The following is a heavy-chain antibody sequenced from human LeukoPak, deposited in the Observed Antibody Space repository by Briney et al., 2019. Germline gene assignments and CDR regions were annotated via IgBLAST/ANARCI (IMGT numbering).Heavy chain of an antibody. Sequence: SETLSLTCTVSGYSISSGYYWGWIRQPPGKGLEWIGSIYYRGNTYYNPSLKSRVTMSLDTSKNQFSLRLSSVTAADTAVYYCARGRTYGDEGLGYWGQGTLVTVSS. CDR1: GYSISSGYY. V-gene: IGHV4-38-2*02. CDR2: IYYRGNT. D-gene: IGHD4-17*01. J-gene: IGHJ4*02. CDR3: ARGRTYGDEGLGY.